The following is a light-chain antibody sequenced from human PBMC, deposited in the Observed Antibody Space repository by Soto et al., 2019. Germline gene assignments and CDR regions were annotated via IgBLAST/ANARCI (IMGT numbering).Light chain of an antibody. CDR2: AAS. CDR3: QQSYSTPQT. Sequence: DIQLTQSPSFLSASLGDRVTITCRASQGISSYLAWYQQKPGKAPKLLIYAASSLQSGVPSRFSGSGSGTDFTLTISSLQPEDFATYYCQQSYSTPQTFGQGTTVDIK. J-gene: IGKJ1*01. V-gene: IGKV1-39*01. CDR1: QGISSY.